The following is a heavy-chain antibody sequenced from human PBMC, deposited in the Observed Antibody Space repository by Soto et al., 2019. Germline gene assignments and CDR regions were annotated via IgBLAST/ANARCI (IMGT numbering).Heavy chain of an antibody. J-gene: IGHJ6*02. V-gene: IGHV1-69*13. Sequence: GASVMVSCTASGVTFRRNAIICVRQSPGQGLEWMGGIIPFFHAPNYAQKFQGRVTITADESTSIVFMEMSSLRFEDTAVYYCARSRAAAPPRVGMDVWGQGTTVTVYS. CDR2: IIPFFHAP. CDR3: ARSRAAAPPRVGMDV. D-gene: IGHD6-13*01. CDR1: GVTFRRNA.